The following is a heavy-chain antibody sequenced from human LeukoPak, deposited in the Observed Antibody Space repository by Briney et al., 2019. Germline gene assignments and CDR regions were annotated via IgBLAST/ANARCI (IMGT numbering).Heavy chain of an antibody. CDR3: ARGPRTQYYGMDV. CDR1: GGSFSGYY. Sequence: SETLSLTCAVYGGSFSGYYWSWIRQPPGKGLEWIGEINHSGSTNYNPSLKSRVTISVDTSKNQFSLKLSSVTAAGTAVYYCARGPRTQYYGMDVWGKGTTVTVSS. D-gene: IGHD1-1*01. CDR2: INHSGST. J-gene: IGHJ6*04. V-gene: IGHV4-34*01.